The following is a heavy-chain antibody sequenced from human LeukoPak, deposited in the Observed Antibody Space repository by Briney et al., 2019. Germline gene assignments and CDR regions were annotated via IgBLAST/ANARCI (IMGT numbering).Heavy chain of an antibody. J-gene: IGHJ4*02. CDR1: GGSFSGYY. V-gene: IGHV4-34*01. CDR3: ARGVLNDSSGYYPYYFDY. CDR2: INHSGST. Sequence: PSETLSLTCAVYGGSFSGYYWSWIRQPPGKGLEWIGEINHSGSTNYNPSLKSRVTISVDTSKNQFCLKLSSVTAADTAVYYCARGVLNDSSGYYPYYFDYWGQGTLVTVSS. D-gene: IGHD3-22*01.